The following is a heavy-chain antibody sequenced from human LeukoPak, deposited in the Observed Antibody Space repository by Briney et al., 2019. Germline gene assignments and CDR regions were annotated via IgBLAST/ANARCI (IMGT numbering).Heavy chain of an antibody. CDR2: ISSSSSYI. Sequence: PGGSLRLSCAASGFTFSSYSMNWVRQAPGKGLEWVSSISSSSSYIYYADSVKGRFTISRDDAKNSLYLQMSSLRADDTAVYYCARDRVVSGRFGEVASWGQGTLVTVSS. CDR1: GFTFSSYS. V-gene: IGHV3-21*01. CDR3: ARDRVVSGRFGEVAS. J-gene: IGHJ5*01. D-gene: IGHD3-10*01.